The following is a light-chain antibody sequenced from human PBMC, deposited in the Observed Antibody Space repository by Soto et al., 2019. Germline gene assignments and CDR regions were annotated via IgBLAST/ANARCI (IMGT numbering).Light chain of an antibody. Sequence: EIVLTQSPGTLSSSPGDRASLSCRASQSVSNSYLAWYQQKPGQAPRLLIYGASIRATGIPDRFGGSGSGTDFTLTISRLEPEDFAVYYCQHYGSSPPFTFGPGTKVDI. V-gene: IGKV3-20*01. CDR1: QSVSNSY. CDR2: GAS. CDR3: QHYGSSPPFT. J-gene: IGKJ3*01.